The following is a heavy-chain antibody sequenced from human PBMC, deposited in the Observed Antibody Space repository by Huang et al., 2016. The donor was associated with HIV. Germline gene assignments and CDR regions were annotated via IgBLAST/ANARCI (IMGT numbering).Heavy chain of an antibody. J-gene: IGHJ3*02. CDR1: GYTFASYY. CDR3: AGIHMHSSGWYGDPFNI. D-gene: IGHD6-19*01. CDR2: INPRGGRT. V-gene: IGHV1-46*01. Sequence: QVQLVQSGAEVKKPGASGKVSCKASGYTFASYYIHWVRQAPGQGLEWMGTINPRGGRTNYAQRFQGRVTRTRDTSTSTVYMELSSLRSEDTAVYYCAGIHMHSSGWYGDPFNIWGQGTMVTVSS.